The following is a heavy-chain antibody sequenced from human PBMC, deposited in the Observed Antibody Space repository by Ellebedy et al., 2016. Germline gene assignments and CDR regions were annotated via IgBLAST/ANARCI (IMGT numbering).Heavy chain of an antibody. J-gene: IGHJ4*02. CDR1: GGSFSGYY. V-gene: IGHV4-34*01. Sequence: GSLRLSCAVYGGSFSGYYWSWIRQPPGKGLEWIGEINHSGSTNYNPSLKSRVTISVDTSKNQLSLKLSSVTAADTAVYYCARGKGDYWGQGTLVTVSS. CDR2: INHSGST. CDR3: ARGKGDY.